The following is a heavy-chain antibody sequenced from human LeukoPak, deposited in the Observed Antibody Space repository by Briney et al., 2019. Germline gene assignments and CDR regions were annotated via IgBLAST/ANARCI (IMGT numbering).Heavy chain of an antibody. CDR2: IYPGDSDT. Sequence: GESLKISCKGSGYSFTSYWIGWVRHMPGKGLEWMGVIYPGDSDTRYSPSFQGQVTISADKSISTAYLQWSSLKASDTAMYYCARHNPDVTSDAFDIWGQGTMVTVSS. V-gene: IGHV5-51*01. CDR3: ARHNPDVTSDAFDI. D-gene: IGHD1-14*01. CDR1: GYSFTSYW. J-gene: IGHJ3*02.